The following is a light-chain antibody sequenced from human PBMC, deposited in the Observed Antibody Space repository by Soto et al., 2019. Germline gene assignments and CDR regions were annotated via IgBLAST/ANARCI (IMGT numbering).Light chain of an antibody. V-gene: IGLV2-8*01. CDR3: SSYAGTNNWGV. Sequence: QSALTQPPSASGSPGQSVTISCTGTSSDVGAYDYVSWYQQHPGKAPKLLLYEVNKRPSGVPDRFSGSKSGNTASLTVSGLQAEDGADYYCSSYAGTNNWGVFGTGTKLTVL. J-gene: IGLJ1*01. CDR1: SSDVGAYDY. CDR2: EVN.